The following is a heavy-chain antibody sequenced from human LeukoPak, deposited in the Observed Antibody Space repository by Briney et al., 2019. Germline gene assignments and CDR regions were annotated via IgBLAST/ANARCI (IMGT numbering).Heavy chain of an antibody. V-gene: IGHV3-74*01. CDR3: SRSAYYDGSGNYYDY. Sequence: GGSLRLSCAASGFTFSSYWMHWVRQAPGKGLVWVSRISDGGSTTTYADSVKGRFIISRDSAKNTLYLQMNGLRAEDTAVYYCSRSAYYDGSGNYYDYWGQGTLVTVSS. J-gene: IGHJ4*02. CDR2: ISDGGSTT. D-gene: IGHD3-22*01. CDR1: GFTFSSYW.